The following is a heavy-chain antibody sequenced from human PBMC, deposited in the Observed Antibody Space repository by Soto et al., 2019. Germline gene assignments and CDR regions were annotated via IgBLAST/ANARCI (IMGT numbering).Heavy chain of an antibody. CDR2: TYYRSKWYN. V-gene: IGHV6-1*01. J-gene: IGHJ6*02. Sequence: PSETLSLTCAISGDSVSSNSAAWNWIRQSPSRGLEWLGRTYYRSKWYNDYAVSVKSRITINPDTSKNQFSLQVNSMTAEDTAVYYCARAKECSSSSGMDVWGQGTTVTVSS. D-gene: IGHD6-6*01. CDR1: GDSVSSNSAA. CDR3: ARAKECSSSSGMDV.